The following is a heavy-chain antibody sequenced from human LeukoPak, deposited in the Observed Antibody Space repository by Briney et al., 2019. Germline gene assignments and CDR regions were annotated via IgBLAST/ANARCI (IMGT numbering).Heavy chain of an antibody. CDR3: ARDGYCSSTSCYVDYYGMDV. D-gene: IGHD2-2*03. CDR1: GFTFSSYS. CDR2: ISSSSSYI. V-gene: IGHV3-21*01. Sequence: GGSLRLSCAASGFTFSSYSMNWVRQAPGKGLEWVSSISSSSSYIYYADSVKGRFTISGDNAKNSLYLQMNSLRAEDTAVYYCARDGYCSSTSCYVDYYGMDVWGKGTTVTVSS. J-gene: IGHJ6*04.